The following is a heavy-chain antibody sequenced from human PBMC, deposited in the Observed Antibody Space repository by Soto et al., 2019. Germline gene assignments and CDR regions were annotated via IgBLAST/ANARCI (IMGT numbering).Heavy chain of an antibody. J-gene: IGHJ5*02. D-gene: IGHD3-3*01. CDR2: IYYSGST. CDR3: ARNTALRNPFDP. V-gene: IGHV4-59*01. Sequence: SETLSLTCTVSGGSISSYYWGWIRQPPGKGLEWIGYIYYSGSTNYNPSLKSRAAISVDTSKNQFSLKLTSVTAADTAIYYCARNTALRNPFDPWGQRTLVTVSS. CDR1: GGSISSYY.